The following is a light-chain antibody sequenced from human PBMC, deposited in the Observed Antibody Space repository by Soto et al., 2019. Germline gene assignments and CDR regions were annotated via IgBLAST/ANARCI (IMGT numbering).Light chain of an antibody. CDR2: GAS. Sequence: EIVMTPSPATLSVSPRERATLSCRASQSVSSNLAWYQQKPGQAPRLLIYGASTRSTGIPARFSGSGSGTEFTLTISSLQSEDFAVYSCQQYTNWPPITFGQGTRLEIK. CDR3: QQYTNWPPIT. V-gene: IGKV3-15*01. CDR1: QSVSSN. J-gene: IGKJ5*01.